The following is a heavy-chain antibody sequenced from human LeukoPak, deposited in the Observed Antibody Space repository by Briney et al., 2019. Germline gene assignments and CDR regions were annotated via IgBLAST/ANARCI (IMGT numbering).Heavy chain of an antibody. V-gene: IGHV4-59*01. D-gene: IGHD4-23*01. CDR1: GASISSYY. CDR3: AGDTVGYDS. Sequence: SETLSLTCTVSGASISSYYWNWIRQPPGKGLEWIGSILYSGSTNYNPSLKNRVSISIDTSKKQFALKLSSVTAADTAVYYCAGDTVGYDSWGQGTLVTVSS. J-gene: IGHJ4*02. CDR2: ILYSGST.